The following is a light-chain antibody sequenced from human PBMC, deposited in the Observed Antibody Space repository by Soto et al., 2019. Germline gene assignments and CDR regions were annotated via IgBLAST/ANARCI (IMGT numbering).Light chain of an antibody. Sequence: IQMTQSPSTLYASVEDRVIITCRASQDISGWLAWYQQKPGKAATLLVFDASSLEDGVPSRFSGSGSRTAFTPTVSNLQSDDFATYYCQHYSTRSGVTFGGGTKVEI. CDR3: QHYSTRSGVT. V-gene: IGKV1-5*01. CDR1: QDISGW. CDR2: DAS. J-gene: IGKJ4*01.